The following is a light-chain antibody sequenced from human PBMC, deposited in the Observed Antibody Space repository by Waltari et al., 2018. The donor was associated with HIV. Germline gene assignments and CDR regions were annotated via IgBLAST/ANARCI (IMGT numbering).Light chain of an antibody. CDR2: DVS. CDR3: TSYIHPTTRV. J-gene: IGLJ2*01. CDR1: SSDIGAYNS. V-gene: IGLV2-14*01. Sequence: QSALTQPASVSGSPGQSITITCTGTSSDIGAYNSVSWYQQHPGKAPKHIIYDVSNRPSGVSKRFSGSKSGNTASLTISGLQAEDEADYYCTSYIHPTTRVFGGGTKLTVL.